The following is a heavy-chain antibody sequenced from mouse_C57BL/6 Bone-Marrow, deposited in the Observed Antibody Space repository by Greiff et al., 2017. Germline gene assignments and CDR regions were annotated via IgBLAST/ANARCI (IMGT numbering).Heavy chain of an antibody. Sequence: EVKLVESGGDLVKPGGSLKLSCAASGFTFSSYGMSWVRQTPDKRLEWVATISSGGSYTYYPDSVKGRFTISRDNAKNTLYLQMSSLKSEDTAMYYCARQIVATSYYFDYWGQGTTLTVSS. J-gene: IGHJ2*01. CDR2: ISSGGSYT. D-gene: IGHD1-1*01. V-gene: IGHV5-6*01. CDR3: ARQIVATSYYFDY. CDR1: GFTFSSYG.